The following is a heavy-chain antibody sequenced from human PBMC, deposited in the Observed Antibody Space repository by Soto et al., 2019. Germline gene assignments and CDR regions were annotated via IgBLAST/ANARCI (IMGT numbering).Heavy chain of an antibody. Sequence: LRLSCSASGFTFSSYAMHWVRQAPGKGLEWVAVISYDGSNKYYADSVKGRFTISRDNSKNTLYLQMNSLRAEDTAVYYCAREDRITMIVVVRALGAFDIWGQGTMVTVSS. J-gene: IGHJ3*02. CDR1: GFTFSSYA. V-gene: IGHV3-30-3*01. D-gene: IGHD3-22*01. CDR3: AREDRITMIVVVRALGAFDI. CDR2: ISYDGSNK.